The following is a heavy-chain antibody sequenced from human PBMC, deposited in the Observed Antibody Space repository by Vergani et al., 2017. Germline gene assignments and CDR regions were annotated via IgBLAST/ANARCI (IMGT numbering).Heavy chain of an antibody. CDR2: ISYDGSNK. Sequence: QVQLVESGGGVVQPGRSLRLSCAASGFTFSSYAMHWVRQAPGKGLEWVAVISYDGSNKYYADSVKGRFTISRDNSKTTLYLQMNSLRAEDTAVYYCARGGGYRYCSGGSCYPAQYWGQGTLVTVSS. CDR1: GFTFSSYA. J-gene: IGHJ4*02. D-gene: IGHD2-15*01. CDR3: ARGGGYRYCSGGSCYPAQY. V-gene: IGHV3-30-3*01.